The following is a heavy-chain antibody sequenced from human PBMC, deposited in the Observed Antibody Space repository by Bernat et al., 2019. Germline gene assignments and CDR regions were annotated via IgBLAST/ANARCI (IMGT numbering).Heavy chain of an antibody. CDR2: ISWNSGSI. J-gene: IGHJ4*02. V-gene: IGHV3-9*01. Sequence: EVQLVESGGGLVQPGRSLRLSCAASGFTFDDYAMHWVRQAPGKGLEWVSGISWNSGSIGYADSVKGRFTISRDNAKNSLYLQMNSLRAEDTALYYCAKDIFDGAAAVLGEGWFDYWGQGTLVTVSS. CDR1: GFTFDDYA. CDR3: AKDIFDGAAAVLGEGWFDY. D-gene: IGHD6-13*01.